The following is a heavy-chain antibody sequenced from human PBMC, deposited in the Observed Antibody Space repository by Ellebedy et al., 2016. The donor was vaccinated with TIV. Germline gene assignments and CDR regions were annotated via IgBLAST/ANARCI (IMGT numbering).Heavy chain of an antibody. CDR2: ISYDGSNK. CDR3: AKDHDGLGATNDY. J-gene: IGHJ4*02. Sequence: GGSLRLXCAASGFTFSSYGMHWVRQAPGKGLEWVAVISYDGSNKYYADSVKGRFTISRDNSKNTLYLQMNSLRAEDTAVYYCAKDHDGLGATNDYWGQGTLVTVSS. CDR1: GFTFSSYG. D-gene: IGHD1-26*01. V-gene: IGHV3-30*18.